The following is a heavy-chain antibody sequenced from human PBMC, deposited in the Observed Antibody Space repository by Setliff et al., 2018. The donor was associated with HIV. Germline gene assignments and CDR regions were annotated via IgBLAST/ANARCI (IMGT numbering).Heavy chain of an antibody. CDR3: ARDSRYVLSYNFWSGYYYDY. CDR1: GGSFNGYS. D-gene: IGHD3-3*01. CDR2: INHSGST. J-gene: IGHJ4*02. Sequence: PSETLSLTCAVYGGSFNGYSWTWIRQPPGKGLEWIGGINHSGSTNYNPSLKSRVTISVDTSKNQFSLKLSSVTAADTAVYYCARDSRYVLSYNFWSGYYYDYWGQGSLVTVSS. V-gene: IGHV4-34*01.